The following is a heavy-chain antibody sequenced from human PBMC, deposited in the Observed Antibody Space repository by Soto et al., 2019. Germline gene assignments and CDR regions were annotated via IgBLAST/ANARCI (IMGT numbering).Heavy chain of an antibody. CDR3: ARGPQLRFLEWLSSNWFDP. Sequence: ASVKVSCKASGYTFTSYAVHWVRQAPGQRLEWMGWINAGNGNTKYSQKFQGRVTITRDTSASTAYMELSSLRSEDTAVYYCARGPQLRFLEWLSSNWFDPWGQGTLVTVSS. D-gene: IGHD3-3*01. J-gene: IGHJ5*02. CDR2: INAGNGNT. CDR1: GYTFTSYA. V-gene: IGHV1-3*01.